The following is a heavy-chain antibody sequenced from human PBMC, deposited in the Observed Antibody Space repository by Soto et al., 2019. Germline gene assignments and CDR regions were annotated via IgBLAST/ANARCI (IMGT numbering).Heavy chain of an antibody. D-gene: IGHD2-2*01. V-gene: IGHV1-18*01. CDR1: GYTFTIYG. Sequence: ASVKVSCKASGYTFTIYGITWVRQAPGQGLEWMGWISAYNGNTNYAQKLQGRVTMTTDTSTSTAYMELRSLRSDDTAVYYCARVRCSSTSCYDWFDPWGQGTLVTVSS. J-gene: IGHJ5*02. CDR3: ARVRCSSTSCYDWFDP. CDR2: ISAYNGNT.